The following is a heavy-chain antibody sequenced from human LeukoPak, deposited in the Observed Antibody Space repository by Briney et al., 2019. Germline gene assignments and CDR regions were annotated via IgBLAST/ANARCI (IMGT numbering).Heavy chain of an antibody. CDR2: TYYRSKWYN. J-gene: IGHJ6*03. V-gene: IGHV6-1*01. CDR1: GDSVSSNSAA. Sequence: SQTLSLTCAISGDSVSSNSAAWNWIRQSPSRGLEWLGRTYYRSKWYNDYAVSVKSRITINPDTSKNQFSLKLSSVTAADTAVCYCARVITVIGRIVVVTAIPYYMDVWGKGTTVTVSS. D-gene: IGHD2-21*02. CDR3: ARVITVIGRIVVVTAIPYYMDV.